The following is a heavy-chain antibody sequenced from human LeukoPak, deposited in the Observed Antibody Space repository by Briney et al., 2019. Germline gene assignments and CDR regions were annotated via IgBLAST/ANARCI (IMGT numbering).Heavy chain of an antibody. Sequence: GGSLRLSCAASGFIFSDYYMSWIRQAPGKGLEWVSYISGSTTYTNYADSVKGRFTISRDNAKNSLYLQMSSLRAEDTAVYFCARIRGSYYLDYWGRGTLVTVSS. CDR1: GFIFSDYY. V-gene: IGHV3-11*06. CDR2: ISGSTTYT. D-gene: IGHD6-13*01. J-gene: IGHJ4*02. CDR3: ARIRGSYYLDY.